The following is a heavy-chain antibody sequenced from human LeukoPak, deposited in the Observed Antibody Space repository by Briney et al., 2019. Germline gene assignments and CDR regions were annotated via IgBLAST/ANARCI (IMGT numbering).Heavy chain of an antibody. V-gene: IGHV4-59*08. Sequence: SETLSLTCTVSGGSISSYYWSWIRQPPGKGLEWIGYIYYSGSTNYNPSLKSRVTISVDTSKNQFSLKLSSVTAADTAVYYCARHILAKPWVSGSYILDYWGQGTLVTVSS. CDR2: IYYSGST. D-gene: IGHD3-10*01. CDR1: GGSISSYY. J-gene: IGHJ4*02. CDR3: ARHILAKPWVSGSYILDY.